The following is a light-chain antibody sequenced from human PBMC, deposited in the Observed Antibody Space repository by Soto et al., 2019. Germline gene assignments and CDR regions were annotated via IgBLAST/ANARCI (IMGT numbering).Light chain of an antibody. CDR1: SSNIGAGYD. J-gene: IGLJ3*02. V-gene: IGLV1-40*01. CDR2: GNS. CDR3: QSYDSSSSGWV. Sequence: QLVLTQPPSVSGAPGQRVTISCTGSSSNIGAGYDVHWYQQLPGTAPKLLIYGNSNRPSGVPDRFSGSKSGTSASLAITGLQAEDEADYYCQSYDSSSSGWVFGGGTTVTVL.